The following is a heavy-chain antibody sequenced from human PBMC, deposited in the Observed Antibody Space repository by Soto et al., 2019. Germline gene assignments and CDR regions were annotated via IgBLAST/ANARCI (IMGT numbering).Heavy chain of an antibody. V-gene: IGHV1-2*02. CDR3: ARDNREERNWFDP. CDR2: INPNSGGT. CDR1: GYTFTGYY. J-gene: IGHJ5*02. Sequence: QVQLVQSGAEVKKPGASVKVSCKASGYTFTGYYMHWVRQAPGQGLEWMGWINPNSGGTNYAQKFQGRVTMTTDTSTSTAYMELRSLRSDDTAVYYCARDNREERNWFDPWGQGTLVTVSS.